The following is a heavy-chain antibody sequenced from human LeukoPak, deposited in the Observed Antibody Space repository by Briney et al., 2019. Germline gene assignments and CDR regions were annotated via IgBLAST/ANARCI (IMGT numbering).Heavy chain of an antibody. Sequence: GGSLRLSCAASGFTFSSYSMNWVRQAPGKGLEWVSSISSSSSYIYYADSVEGRFTISRDNAKNSLYLQMNSLRAEDTAVYYCARVGLEWLLTPSQYYFDYWGQGTLVTVSS. V-gene: IGHV3-21*01. D-gene: IGHD3-3*01. CDR2: ISSSSSYI. CDR3: ARVGLEWLLTPSQYYFDY. J-gene: IGHJ4*02. CDR1: GFTFSSYS.